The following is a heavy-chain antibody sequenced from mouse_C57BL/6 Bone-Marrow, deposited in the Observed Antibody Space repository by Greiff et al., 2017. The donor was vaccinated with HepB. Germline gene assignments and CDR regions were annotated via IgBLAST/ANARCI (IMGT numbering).Heavy chain of an antibody. CDR1: GYTFTSYW. CDR3: AREGITTVVADY. J-gene: IGHJ2*01. V-gene: IGHV1-50*01. D-gene: IGHD1-1*01. CDR2: IDPSDSYT. Sequence: VQLQQPGAELVKPGASVKLSCKASGYTFTSYWMQWVKQRPGQGLEWSGEIDPSDSYTNYNQKFKGKATLTVDTSSSTAYMQLSSLTSEDSAVYYCAREGITTVVADYWGQGTTLTVSS.